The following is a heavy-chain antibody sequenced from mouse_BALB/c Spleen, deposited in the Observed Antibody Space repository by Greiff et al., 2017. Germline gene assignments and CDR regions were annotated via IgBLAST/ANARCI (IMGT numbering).Heavy chain of an antibody. Sequence: EVQRVESGPGLVKPSQSLSLTCTVTGYSITSDYAWNWIRQFPGNKLEWMGYISYSGSTSYNPSLKSRISITRDTSKNQFFLQLNSVTTEDTATYYCARLTMITTGYFDYWGQGTTLTVSS. CDR3: ARLTMITTGYFDY. CDR1: GYSITSDYA. D-gene: IGHD2-4*01. CDR2: ISYSGST. J-gene: IGHJ2*01. V-gene: IGHV3-2*02.